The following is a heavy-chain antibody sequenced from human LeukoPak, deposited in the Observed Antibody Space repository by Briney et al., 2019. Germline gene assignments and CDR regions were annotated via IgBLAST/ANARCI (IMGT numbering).Heavy chain of an antibody. V-gene: IGHV3-23*01. D-gene: IGHD1-26*01. J-gene: IGHJ4*02. CDR2: ISGGGGST. CDR3: AKGGKWDVTPFDY. Sequence: GGSLRLSCAASGFTFTSYSVNWVRQAPGKGLEWVSTISGGGGSTYCADSVKGRFTISRDNSKNTLYLQVNSLRAEDTAVYYCAKGGKWDVTPFDYWGQGTLVTVSS. CDR1: GFTFTSYS.